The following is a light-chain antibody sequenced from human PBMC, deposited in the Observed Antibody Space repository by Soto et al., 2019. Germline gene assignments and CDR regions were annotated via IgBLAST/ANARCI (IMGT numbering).Light chain of an antibody. V-gene: IGLV1-36*01. CDR2: YDD. CDR3: AAWEDSLNGVV. Sequence: QSVLTQPPSVSEAPRQRVTISCSGSSSNIGNNAVNWYQQLPGKAPKLLIYYDDLLPSGVSDRFSGSKSGTSASLAISGLQSEDEAYYYCAAWEDSLNGVVFGGGTKLTVL. CDR1: SSNIGNNA. J-gene: IGLJ2*01.